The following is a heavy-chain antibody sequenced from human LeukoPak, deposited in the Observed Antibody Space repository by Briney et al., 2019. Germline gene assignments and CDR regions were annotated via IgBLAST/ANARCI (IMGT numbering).Heavy chain of an antibody. CDR1: GYTFTNYG. CDR2: ISGYQGST. J-gene: IGHJ4*02. Sequence: GASVKVSCRASGYTFTNYGIAWVRQAPGQGLEWMGWISGYQGSTKYAQNFQGRVTMTIDTSTSTAYMDLRSLRSDDTAVYYCARTSYYDFWSGYHGGVFDYWGQGTLVTVSS. V-gene: IGHV1-18*01. D-gene: IGHD3-3*01. CDR3: ARTSYYDFWSGYHGGVFDY.